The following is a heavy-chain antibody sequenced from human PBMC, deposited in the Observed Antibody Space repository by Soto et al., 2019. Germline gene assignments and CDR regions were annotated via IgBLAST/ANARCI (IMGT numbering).Heavy chain of an antibody. CDR3: ARNKPGNYGMDV. CDR1: GFIISSNN. Sequence: EVQLEDTGGGLIQPGGSLRLSCAASGFIISSNNMNWVRQAPGKGLEWVSIIYSGDSTSYAGSVKGRFTISRDNSKNTVFLQMNSLRAEDTAVYYCARNKPGNYGMDVWGRGTTVTVPS. V-gene: IGHV3-53*02. J-gene: IGHJ6*02. CDR2: IYSGDST. D-gene: IGHD3-10*01.